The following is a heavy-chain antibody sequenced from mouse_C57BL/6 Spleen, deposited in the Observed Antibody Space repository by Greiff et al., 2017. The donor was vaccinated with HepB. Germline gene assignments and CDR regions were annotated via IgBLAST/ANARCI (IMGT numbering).Heavy chain of an antibody. CDR3: ARLTGTGAMDY. CDR2: IYPGDGDT. V-gene: IGHV1-82*01. Sequence: VQLQESGPELVKPGASVKISCKASGYAFSSSWMNWVKQRPGKGLEWIGRIYPGDGDTNYNGKFKGKATLTADKSSSTAYMQLSSLTSVDSAVYFCARLTGTGAMDYWGQGTSVTVSS. J-gene: IGHJ4*01. CDR1: GYAFSSSW. D-gene: IGHD4-1*01.